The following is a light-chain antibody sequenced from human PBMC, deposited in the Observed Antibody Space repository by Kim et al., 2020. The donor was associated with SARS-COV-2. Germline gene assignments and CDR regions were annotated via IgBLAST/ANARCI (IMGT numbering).Light chain of an antibody. Sequence: ASVGDRVNITCRASQSVSFYLNWYQQKPGLAPKLLISGASTLRSGVPSRFSGSRSGTDFTLVITSLEPEDFATYFCQQSYDTPRTFGQGTKVDIK. CDR2: GAS. CDR3: QQSYDTPRT. J-gene: IGKJ1*01. V-gene: IGKV1-39*01. CDR1: QSVSFY.